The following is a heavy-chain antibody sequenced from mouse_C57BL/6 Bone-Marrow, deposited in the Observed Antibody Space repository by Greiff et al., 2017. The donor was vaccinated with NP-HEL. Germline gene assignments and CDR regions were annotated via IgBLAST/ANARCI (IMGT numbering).Heavy chain of an antibody. CDR1: GYTFTSYW. V-gene: IGHV1-50*01. Sequence: QVQLQQPGAELVKPGASVKLSCKASGYTFTSYWMQWVKQRPGQGLEWIGEIDPSDSYTNYNQKFKGKATLTVDTSSSTAYMQLSSVTSEDSAVYYCARPGLYWYFDVWGTGTTVTVSS. CDR2: IDPSDSYT. CDR3: ARPGLYWYFDV. J-gene: IGHJ1*03.